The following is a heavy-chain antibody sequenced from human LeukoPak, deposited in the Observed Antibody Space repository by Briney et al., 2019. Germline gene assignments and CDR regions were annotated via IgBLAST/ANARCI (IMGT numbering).Heavy chain of an antibody. V-gene: IGHV4-34*01. Sequence: PSETLSLTCAVYGGSFGGYYWSWIRQPPGKGLEWIGEINHSGSTNYNPSLKSRVTISVDTSKNQFSLKLSSVTAADTAVYYCARIGYNHYFDYWGQGTLVTVSS. CDR2: INHSGST. D-gene: IGHD1-14*01. CDR3: ARIGYNHYFDY. J-gene: IGHJ4*02. CDR1: GGSFGGYY.